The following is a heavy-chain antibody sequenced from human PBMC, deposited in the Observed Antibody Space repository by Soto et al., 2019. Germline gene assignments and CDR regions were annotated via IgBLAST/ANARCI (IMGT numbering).Heavy chain of an antibody. D-gene: IGHD6-13*01. J-gene: IGHJ4*02. Sequence: GGSLRLSCAASGFTFSSYAMSWVRQAPGKGLEWVSAISGSGGSTYYADSVKGRFTISRDNSKNTLYLQMNSLSAEDTDVYYCAKSPGYSSYYFDYWGQGTLVTVSS. CDR1: GFTFSSYA. CDR2: ISGSGGST. CDR3: AKSPGYSSYYFDY. V-gene: IGHV3-23*01.